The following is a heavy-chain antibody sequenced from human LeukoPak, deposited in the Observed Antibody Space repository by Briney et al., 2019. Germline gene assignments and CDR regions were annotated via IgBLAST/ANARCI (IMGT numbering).Heavy chain of an antibody. D-gene: IGHD6-13*01. J-gene: IGHJ4*02. CDR2: IRYDGSNK. CDR3: AKEAGSSLDY. Sequence: GGSLRLSCAASGFNFSSYAMHWVRQAPGKGLEWAAFIRYDGSNKYYADSVKGRFTISRDNSKNTLYLQMNSLRAEDTAVYYCAKEAGSSLDYWGQGTLVTVSS. CDR1: GFNFSSYA. V-gene: IGHV3-30*02.